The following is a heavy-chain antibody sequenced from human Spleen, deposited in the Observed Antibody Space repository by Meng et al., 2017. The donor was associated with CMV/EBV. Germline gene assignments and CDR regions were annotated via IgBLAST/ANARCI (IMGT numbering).Heavy chain of an antibody. CDR2: TIPIFGKA. D-gene: IGHD3-22*01. J-gene: IGHJ5*02. CDR3: ASGPNTYYYNSSGYGFDP. CDR1: GGPFSSYA. V-gene: IGHV1-69*12. Sequence: VRLLCAGAGGKKPGSSVKGSCKASGGPFSSYAISWVQQAPGQGLEWMGGTIPIFGKANSAQKFQGRVTITADESTSTAYMELSSLRSEDTAVYYCASGPNTYYYNSSGYGFDPWGQGTLVTVSS.